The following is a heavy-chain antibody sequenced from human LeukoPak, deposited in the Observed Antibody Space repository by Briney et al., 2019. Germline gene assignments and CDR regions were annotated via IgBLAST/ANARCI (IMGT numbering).Heavy chain of an antibody. J-gene: IGHJ4*02. CDR1: GFPFDDKA. D-gene: IGHD1-26*01. V-gene: IGHV3-9*03. Sequence: QPGRSLRLSCAASGFPFDDKAMHWVRQAPGKGLEWVASISRNSDSTGYADSVKGRFTISRDNAKNSLYLQMNRLRAEDMAWYYCVKDIGSGSYRYGGYFDYWGQGTLVTVSS. CDR2: ISRNSDST. CDR3: VKDIGSGSYRYGGYFDY.